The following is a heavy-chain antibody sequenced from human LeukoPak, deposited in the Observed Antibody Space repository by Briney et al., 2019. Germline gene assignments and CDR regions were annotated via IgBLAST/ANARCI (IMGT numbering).Heavy chain of an antibody. CDR2: IYPGDSDT. V-gene: IGHV5-51*01. D-gene: IGHD3-3*01. CDR1: GYSLTSYW. J-gene: IGHJ4*02. CDR3: ARQRDSAYYDFWSGYFFFDY. Sequence: PGESLKISCKGSGYSLTSYWIGWVRQMPGKGLEWMGIIYPGDSDTRYSPSFQGQVTISADKSISTAYLRWSSLKASDTAMYYCARQRDSAYYDFWSGYFFFDYWGQGTLVTVSS.